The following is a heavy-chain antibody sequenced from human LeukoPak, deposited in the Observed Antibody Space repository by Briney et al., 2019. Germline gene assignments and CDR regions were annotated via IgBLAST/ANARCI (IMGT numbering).Heavy chain of an antibody. D-gene: IGHD2-15*01. CDR2: IIPILGIA. V-gene: IGHV1-69*10. CDR3: ASQYRLGYCSGGSCYAGRFDY. Sequence: GASVKVSCKASGGTFSSYAISWVRQAPGQGLEWMGGIIPILGIANYAQKFQGRVTITADKSTSTAYMELSSLRSEDTAVYYCASQYRLGYCSGGSCYAGRFDYWGQGTLVTVSS. CDR1: GGTFSSYA. J-gene: IGHJ4*02.